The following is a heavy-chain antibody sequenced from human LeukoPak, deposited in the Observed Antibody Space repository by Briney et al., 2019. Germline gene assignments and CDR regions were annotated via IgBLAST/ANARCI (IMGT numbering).Heavy chain of an antibody. CDR1: GFTFSSYA. Sequence: GGSLRLSCAASGFTFSSYAMSWVRQAPGKGLEWVSAISGSGGSTYYADSAKGRFTISRDNSKNTLYLQMNSLRAEDTAVYYCAGYSSGWYFRDYWGQGTLVTVSS. CDR2: ISGSGGST. J-gene: IGHJ4*02. CDR3: AGYSSGWYFRDY. D-gene: IGHD6-19*01. V-gene: IGHV3-23*01.